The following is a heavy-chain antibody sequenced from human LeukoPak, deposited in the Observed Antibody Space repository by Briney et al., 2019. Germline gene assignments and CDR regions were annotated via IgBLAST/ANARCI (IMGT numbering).Heavy chain of an antibody. V-gene: IGHV3-23*01. Sequence: GGSLRLSCAASGFTFSSYAMSWVRQAPGKGLEWVSAISGSGGSTYYADSVKGRFTISRDNSKNTLYLQMNSLRAEDTAVYYCAKVRYNYDFWSGFIYYYGMDVWGQGTTVIVSS. CDR3: AKVRYNYDFWSGFIYYYGMDV. D-gene: IGHD3-3*01. J-gene: IGHJ6*02. CDR1: GFTFSSYA. CDR2: ISGSGGST.